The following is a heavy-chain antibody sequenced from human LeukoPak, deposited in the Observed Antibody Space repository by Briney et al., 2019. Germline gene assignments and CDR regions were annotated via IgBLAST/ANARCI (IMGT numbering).Heavy chain of an antibody. CDR2: INHSGST. CDR3: ATRDYDFLSGYYGFFDY. D-gene: IGHD3-3*01. J-gene: IGHJ4*02. Sequence: SETLSLTCAVYGGSFSGYYWSWIRQPPGKGLEWIGEINHSGSTNYNPSLKSRVTISVDTSKNQFSLKLSSVTAADTAVYYCATRDYDFLSGYYGFFDYWGQGTLVTVSS. V-gene: IGHV4-34*01. CDR1: GGSFSGYY.